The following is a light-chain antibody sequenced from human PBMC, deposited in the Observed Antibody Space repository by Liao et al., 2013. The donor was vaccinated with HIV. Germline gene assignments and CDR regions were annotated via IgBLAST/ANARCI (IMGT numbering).Light chain of an antibody. Sequence: SYELTQPPSVSVSPGQTASIACSGDKLGDKYACWYQQKPGQSPVLVIYQDNKRPSGIPERFSGSNSGNTATLTISRVEAGDEADYYCQVWDSSSDHLVFGTGTKVTVL. CDR2: QDN. J-gene: IGLJ1*01. V-gene: IGLV3-1*01. CDR3: QVWDSSSDHLV. CDR1: KLGDKY.